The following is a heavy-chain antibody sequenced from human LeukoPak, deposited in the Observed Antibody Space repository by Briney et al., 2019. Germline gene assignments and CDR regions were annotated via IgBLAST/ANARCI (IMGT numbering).Heavy chain of an antibody. CDR2: ISAYNGNT. CDR3: ARATRSSGWYWWFDP. Sequence: ASVKVSCKASGYTFTSYGISWVRQAPGQGLEWMGWISAYNGNTNYAQKLQGRVTMTTGTSTSTAYMELRSLRSDDTAVYYCARATRSSGWYWWFDPWGQGTLVTVSS. V-gene: IGHV1-18*01. CDR1: GYTFTSYG. D-gene: IGHD6-19*01. J-gene: IGHJ5*02.